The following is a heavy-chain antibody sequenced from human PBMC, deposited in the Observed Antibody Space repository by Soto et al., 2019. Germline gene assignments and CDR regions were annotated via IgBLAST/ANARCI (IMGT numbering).Heavy chain of an antibody. V-gene: IGHV3-48*02. CDR2: ISGSSNTI. CDR3: ARGVDV. J-gene: IGHJ6*02. CDR1: GFTFSSYS. Sequence: VQLVESGGGLVQPGGSLRLSCAASGFTFSSYSMNWVRQAPGKGREWVSYISGSSNTIYYADSVKGRFTISRDNAKNSLYLLLNSLRDADTAGYYCARGVDVWGQGTTVTVSS.